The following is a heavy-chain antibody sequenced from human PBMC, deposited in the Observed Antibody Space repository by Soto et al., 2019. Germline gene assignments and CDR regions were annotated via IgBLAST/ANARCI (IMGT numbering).Heavy chain of an antibody. V-gene: IGHV4-39*01. CDR2: IYYSGST. J-gene: IGHJ6*02. Sequence: SETLSLTCTVSGGSINNGPYYWSWIRQPPEKGLEWIGYIYYSGSTYYNPSLKSRVTISVDTSKNQFSLKLSSVTAADTAVYYCARHGSPGGHGFYYYGMDVWGQGTTVT. CDR3: ARHGSPGGHGFYYYGMDV. D-gene: IGHD2-8*02. CDR1: GGSINNGPYY.